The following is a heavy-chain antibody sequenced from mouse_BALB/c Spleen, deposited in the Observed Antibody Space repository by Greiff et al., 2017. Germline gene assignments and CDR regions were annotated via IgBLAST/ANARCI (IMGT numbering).Heavy chain of an antibody. CDR1: GFTFSSYA. CDR3: ARRGYGTYAMDY. D-gene: IGHD1-1*01. V-gene: IGHV5-12-2*01. CDR2: ISNGGGST. Sequence: EVKLMESGGGLVKPGGSLKLSCAASGFTFSSYAMSWVRQTPEKRLEWVAYISNGGGSTYYPDTVKGRFTISRDNAKNTLYLQMSSLKSEDTAMYYCARRGYGTYAMDYWGQGTSVTVSS. J-gene: IGHJ4*01.